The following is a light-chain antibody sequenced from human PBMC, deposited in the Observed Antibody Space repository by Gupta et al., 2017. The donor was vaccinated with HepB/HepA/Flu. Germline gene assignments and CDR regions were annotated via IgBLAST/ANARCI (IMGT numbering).Light chain of an antibody. Sequence: SYELTQPPSVSVSPGQTASITCSGDKLGDKYASWYQQKPGQSPVPVIYQDSKRPAGIPERFSGSNSGNTATLTISGTQAMDEADYYCQAWDSGTVVFGGGTKLTVL. J-gene: IGLJ2*01. CDR1: KLGDKY. CDR2: QDS. V-gene: IGLV3-1*01. CDR3: QAWDSGTVV.